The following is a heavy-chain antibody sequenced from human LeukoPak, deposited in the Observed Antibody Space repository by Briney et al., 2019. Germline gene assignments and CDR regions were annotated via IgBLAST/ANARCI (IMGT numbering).Heavy chain of an antibody. CDR3: ARSRSGGSLLGY. CDR1: GFTFNTYT. CDR2: ISGSSGII. J-gene: IGHJ4*02. V-gene: IGHV3-48*01. Sequence: GGSLRLSCAASGFTFNTYTVNWVRQAPGKGLEWVSYISGSSGIIDYADSVRGRFTISRDNAKNSLYLQMNSLRAEDTAVYYCARSRSGGSLLGYWGQGTLVTVSS. D-gene: IGHD2-15*01.